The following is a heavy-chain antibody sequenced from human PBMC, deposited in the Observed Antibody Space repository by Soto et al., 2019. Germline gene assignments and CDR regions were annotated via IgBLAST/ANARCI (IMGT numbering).Heavy chain of an antibody. V-gene: IGHV3-7*05. CDR2: IDQDGSAK. CDR3: AREYSGYETPRENDY. CDR1: TFTFSNYW. Sequence: EVPLVESGGGLVQPGGSLRLSCAASTFTFSNYWMSWVRQAPGKGLEWVANIDQDGSAKYYVDSVKGRFTISRDNAKKLLYLQMSSLRVEDTAVYYCAREYSGYETPRENDYWGQGTLVTVSS. J-gene: IGHJ4*02. D-gene: IGHD5-12*01.